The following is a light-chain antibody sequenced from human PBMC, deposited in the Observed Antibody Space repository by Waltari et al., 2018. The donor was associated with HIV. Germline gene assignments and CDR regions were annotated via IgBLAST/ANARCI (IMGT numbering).Light chain of an antibody. V-gene: IGKV4-1*01. CDR2: CAS. J-gene: IGKJ5*01. CDR3: QQYYSTPLT. Sequence: DIVMTQSPDSLAVSLGERATINCKSSQSVLYSSNNKNYVAWYQQKPGQPPKLLIYCASTRESAVPDRFSGSGSGTDFTLTSSSLQAEDVAVYYCQQYYSTPLTFDQGTRLEIK. CDR1: QSVLYSSNNKNY.